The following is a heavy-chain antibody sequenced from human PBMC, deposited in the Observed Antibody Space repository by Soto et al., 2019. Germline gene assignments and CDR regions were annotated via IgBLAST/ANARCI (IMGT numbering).Heavy chain of an antibody. D-gene: IGHD2-2*01. J-gene: IGHJ6*02. Sequence: QVQLVESGGGVVQPGRSLRLSCAASGFTISNYGMHWVRQAPGKGLEWVAVISYDGTITYYADSVKGRFTISRDNSKITLYLQMNSLRTEDTAVYYCATTRVGPCSSSICFSGIFDGMDVWGQGTTVTVSS. CDR3: ATTRVGPCSSSICFSGIFDGMDV. CDR2: ISYDGTIT. CDR1: GFTISNYG. V-gene: IGHV3-30-3*01.